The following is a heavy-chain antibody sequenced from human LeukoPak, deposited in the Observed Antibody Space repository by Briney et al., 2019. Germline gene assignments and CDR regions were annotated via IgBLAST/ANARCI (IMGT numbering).Heavy chain of an antibody. Sequence: GGSLRLSCAASGFTFNSYGMSWVRQAPGKGLEWVSAISGSGGSTYYADSVKGRFTISRDNSKNTLYLQMNSLRAEDTAVYYCAKDRLYDSSGYYWGVIDYWGQGTLVTVSS. D-gene: IGHD3-22*01. CDR2: ISGSGGST. CDR3: AKDRLYDSSGYYWGVIDY. V-gene: IGHV3-23*01. CDR1: GFTFNSYG. J-gene: IGHJ4*02.